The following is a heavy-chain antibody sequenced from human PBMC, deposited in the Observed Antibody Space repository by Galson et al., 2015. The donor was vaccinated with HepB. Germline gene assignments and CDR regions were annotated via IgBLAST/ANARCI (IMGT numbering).Heavy chain of an antibody. V-gene: IGHV3-48*01. J-gene: IGHJ3*02. CDR2: ISSSSSTI. Sequence: SLRLSCAASGFTFSSYSMNWVRQAPGKGLEWVSYISSSSSTIYYADSVKGRFTISRDNAKNSLYLQMNSLRAEDTAVYYCARGGYYDFWSGHSDAAFDIWGQGTMVTVSS. D-gene: IGHD3-3*01. CDR3: ARGGYYDFWSGHSDAAFDI. CDR1: GFTFSSYS.